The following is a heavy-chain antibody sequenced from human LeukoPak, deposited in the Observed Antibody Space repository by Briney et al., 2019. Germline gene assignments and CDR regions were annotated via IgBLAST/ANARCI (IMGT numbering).Heavy chain of an antibody. D-gene: IGHD3-3*01. J-gene: IGHJ4*02. CDR1: GYTFTGYY. CDR3: ARPYDFWSGYSSGYFGY. Sequence: ASVKVSCKASGYTFTGYYMHWVRQAPGQGLEWMGWINPNSGGTNYAQKFQGRVTMTRDTSISTAYMELSRLRSDDTAVYYCARPYDFWSGYSSGYFGYWGQGTLVTVSS. CDR2: INPNSGGT. V-gene: IGHV1-2*02.